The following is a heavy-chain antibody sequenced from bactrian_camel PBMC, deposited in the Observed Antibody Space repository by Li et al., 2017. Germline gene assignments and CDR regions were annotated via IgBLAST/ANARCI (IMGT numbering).Heavy chain of an antibody. Sequence: QVQLVESGGGSVQAGGSLRLSCALSGDTASTYCMGWFRQGPEKQREGVAAIYTGDGMTYYVDSVKGRFTISQDNAKRTVSLQMNNIAPEDTAMYYCAADIVSVCLDNWYLRPIALDYWGQGTQVTVS. CDR1: GDTASTYC. CDR2: IYTGDGMT. J-gene: IGHJ4*01. V-gene: IGHV3S54*01. CDR3: AADIVSVCLDNWYLRPIALDY. D-gene: IGHD6*01.